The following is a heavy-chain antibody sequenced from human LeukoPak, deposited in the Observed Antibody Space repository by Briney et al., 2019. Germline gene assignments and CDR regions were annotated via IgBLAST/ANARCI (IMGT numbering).Heavy chain of an antibody. J-gene: IGHJ4*02. Sequence: GESLKISCKGSGYSFTSYWISCVRQMPGKGLEWMGRIDPSDSFTNYSPSFQGHVTISADKSISTAYLQWSSLKASDTAMYYCARPSSGWYVLDYWGQGTLVTVSS. CDR2: IDPSDSFT. CDR1: GYSFTSYW. V-gene: IGHV5-10-1*01. D-gene: IGHD6-19*01. CDR3: ARPSSGWYVLDY.